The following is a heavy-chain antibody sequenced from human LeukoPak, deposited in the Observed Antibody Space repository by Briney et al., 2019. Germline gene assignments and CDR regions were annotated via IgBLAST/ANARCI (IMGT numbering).Heavy chain of an antibody. CDR1: GYTVTSYG. J-gene: IGHJ3*02. Sequence: ASVKVSCKASGYTVTSYGISWVRQAPGQGLEWMGWISAYNGNTNYAQKLQGRVTMSTDASMSTGYMELRSLRSDDTAVYYCARGLQETLAWLKALSAFDIWGQGTMVTVSS. CDR2: ISAYNGNT. CDR3: ARGLQETLAWLKALSAFDI. D-gene: IGHD5-24*01. V-gene: IGHV1-18*01.